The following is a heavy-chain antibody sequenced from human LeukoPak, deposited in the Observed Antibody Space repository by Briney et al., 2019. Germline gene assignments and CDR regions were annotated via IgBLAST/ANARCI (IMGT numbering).Heavy chain of an antibody. CDR1: GYTFTNYY. CDR3: ARDLFAGYSSGWLGYAFDI. Sequence: ASVKVSCKASGYTFTNYYMHWVRQAPGQGLEWMGIINPSGGSTSYAQKFQGRVTMTRDTSTSTVYMELSSLRSEDTAVYYCARDLFAGYSSGWLGYAFDIWGQGTMVTVSS. J-gene: IGHJ3*02. CDR2: INPSGGST. V-gene: IGHV1-46*01. D-gene: IGHD6-19*01.